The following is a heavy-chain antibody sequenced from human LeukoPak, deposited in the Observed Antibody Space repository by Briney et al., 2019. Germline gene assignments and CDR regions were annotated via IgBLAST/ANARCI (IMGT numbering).Heavy chain of an antibody. V-gene: IGHV3-23*01. CDR2: ISGSGGNT. CDR3: AKDHSGWYQAEYFQH. D-gene: IGHD6-19*01. J-gene: IGHJ1*01. CDR1: GFTFTKYA. Sequence: GGSLRLSCAASGFTFTKYAMSWVRQTPGKGLEWVSSISGSGGNTYYADSVKGRFTISRDSSKNTLSLQMNSLRADDTAVYYCAKDHSGWYQAEYFQHWGQGTLVTVSS.